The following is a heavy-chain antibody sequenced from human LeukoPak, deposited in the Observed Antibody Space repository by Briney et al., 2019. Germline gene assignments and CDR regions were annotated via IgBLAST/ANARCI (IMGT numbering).Heavy chain of an antibody. D-gene: IGHD1-26*01. CDR2: IKEDTSQK. J-gene: IGHJ4*02. CDR3: ARQVSREGHFDY. CDR1: GFTFNNYW. Sequence: PGGSLRLSCGASGFTFNNYWMSWVRQGPGKGLEWVAHIKEDTSQKYYVGSVEGRFTISRDNARNSLYLQMNSLRGEDTAVYFCARQVSREGHFDYWGQGALVTVSS. V-gene: IGHV3-7*01.